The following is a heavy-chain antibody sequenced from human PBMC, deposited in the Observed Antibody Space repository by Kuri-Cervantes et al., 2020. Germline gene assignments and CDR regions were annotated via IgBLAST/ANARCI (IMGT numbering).Heavy chain of an antibody. J-gene: IGHJ4*02. CDR3: ARDDGEKSVDY. Sequence: SETLSLTCAISGDSVSSNSVAWNWIRQSPSRGLEWLGRTYYRSKWYNDYAVSVKSRITMNPDTAKNQLSLQLNSVTPEDTAVYYCARDDGEKSVDYWGQGTLVTVSS. V-gene: IGHV6-1*01. CDR2: TYYRSKWYN. D-gene: IGHD2-21*01. CDR1: GDSVSSNSVA.